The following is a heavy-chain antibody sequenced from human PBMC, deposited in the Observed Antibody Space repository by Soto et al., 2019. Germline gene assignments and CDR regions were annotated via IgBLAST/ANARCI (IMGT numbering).Heavy chain of an antibody. D-gene: IGHD3-10*01. CDR1: GGSISSSSYY. Sequence: PSETLSLTCTVSGGSISSSSYYWGWIRQPPGKGLEWIGSIYYSGSTYYNPSLKSRVTISVDTSKNQFSLKLSSVTAADTAVYYCARPRRHYYGSGTLANWFDPWGQGTLVTVS. CDR3: ARPRRHYYGSGTLANWFDP. J-gene: IGHJ5*02. V-gene: IGHV4-39*01. CDR2: IYYSGST.